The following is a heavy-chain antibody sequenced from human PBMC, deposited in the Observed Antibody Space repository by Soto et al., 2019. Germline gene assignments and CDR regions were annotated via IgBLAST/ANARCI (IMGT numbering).Heavy chain of an antibody. D-gene: IGHD3-10*01. CDR1: GYTYISYS. CDR3: ARDEGLGVNYYYYGMDV. J-gene: IGHJ6*02. CDR2: INVGNGNT. V-gene: IGHV1-3*01. Sequence: ASVKVSCKASGYTYISYSMHWVRQAPGQRLEWMGWINVGNGNTKYSQNFQGRVTINQDTSASTAYMELSSLTSEDTAVYYCARDEGLGVNYYYYGMDVWGQGTTVTVSS.